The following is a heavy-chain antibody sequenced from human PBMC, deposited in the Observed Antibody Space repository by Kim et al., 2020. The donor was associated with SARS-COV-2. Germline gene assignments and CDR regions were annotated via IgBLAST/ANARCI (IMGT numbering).Heavy chain of an antibody. D-gene: IGHD3-16*01. J-gene: IGHJ4*02. V-gene: IGHV4-61*01. CDR3: ARDRGGAIDY. Sequence: SETLSLTCTVSGGSVSSGSYYWSWIRQPPGKGLEWIGYIYYSGNTNYNPSLKSRVTISVDTSKNQFSLKLSSVTAADTAVYYCARDRGGAIDYWGQGTLVTVSS. CDR2: IYYSGNT. CDR1: GGSVSSGSYY.